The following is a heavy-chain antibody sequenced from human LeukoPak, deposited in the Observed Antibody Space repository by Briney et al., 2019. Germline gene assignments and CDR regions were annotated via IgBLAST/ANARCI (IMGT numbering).Heavy chain of an antibody. CDR1: GDSISSSSSY. V-gene: IGHV4-39*01. Sequence: SETLSLTCTVSGDSISSSSSYWGWIRQPPGKGLEWIGSIYYSGSTYYNPSLKSRVTISVDTSKNQFSLKLSSVTAADTAVYYCARRADILTGYYPYYFDYWGQGTLVTVSS. J-gene: IGHJ4*02. CDR3: ARRADILTGYYPYYFDY. D-gene: IGHD3-9*01. CDR2: IYYSGST.